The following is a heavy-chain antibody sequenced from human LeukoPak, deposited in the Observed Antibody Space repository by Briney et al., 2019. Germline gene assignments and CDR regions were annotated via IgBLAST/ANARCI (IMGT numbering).Heavy chain of an antibody. J-gene: IGHJ5*02. V-gene: IGHV4-61*02. CDR2: IYTSGST. CDR3: ARHKEGETYYTWFDP. CDR1: GGSSSSGSYY. Sequence: SETLSLTCTVSGGSSSSGSYYWSWIRQPAGKGLEWIGRIYTSGSTNYNPSLKSRVTISVDTSKNQFSLKLSSVTAADTAVYYCARHKEGETYYTWFDPWGQGTLVTVSS. D-gene: IGHD1-26*01.